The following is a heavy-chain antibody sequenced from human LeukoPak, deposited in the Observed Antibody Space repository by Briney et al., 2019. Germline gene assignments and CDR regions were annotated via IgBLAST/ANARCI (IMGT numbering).Heavy chain of an antibody. Sequence: GESLKISCKGSGYSFTSYWIGWVRQMPGKGLEWMGIIDPGDSDNRYSPSFQGQVTISVDKSISTAYLLWSSLKASDTAVYYCARLQRDGYNSLGSYHLDYWGQGTLVTVSS. V-gene: IGHV5-51*01. CDR2: IDPGDSDN. J-gene: IGHJ4*02. D-gene: IGHD5-24*01. CDR3: ARLQRDGYNSLGSYHLDY. CDR1: GYSFTSYW.